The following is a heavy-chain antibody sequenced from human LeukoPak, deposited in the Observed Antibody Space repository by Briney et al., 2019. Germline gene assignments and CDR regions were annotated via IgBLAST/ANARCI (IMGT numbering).Heavy chain of an antibody. Sequence: GGSLRLSCAVSGFTFSNAWMNWVRQAPGKGLKWVSGISSGGSTYYADSVKGRFTISRDNSKNTLYLQMNSLRAEDTAVYYCAKDTYSTSPYYFDYWGQGTLVTVSS. J-gene: IGHJ4*02. V-gene: IGHV3-23*01. CDR1: GFTFSNAW. CDR2: ISSGGST. CDR3: AKDTYSTSPYYFDY. D-gene: IGHD1-26*01.